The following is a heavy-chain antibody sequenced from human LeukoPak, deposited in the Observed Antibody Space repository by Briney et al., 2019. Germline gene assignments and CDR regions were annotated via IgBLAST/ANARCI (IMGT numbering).Heavy chain of an antibody. V-gene: IGHV3-30*04. CDR2: ISFDGSNK. CDR3: ATLTGTTGSDDY. Sequence: GTSLRLSCAASGFTFSISAMHWVRQAPCKGLEWVAVISFDGSNKYYADSVKGRFTVSRDNSKSTLFLQMSTLRAEDTAVYYCATLTGTTGSDDYWGQGTLVTVSS. CDR1: GFTFSISA. J-gene: IGHJ4*02. D-gene: IGHD1-20*01.